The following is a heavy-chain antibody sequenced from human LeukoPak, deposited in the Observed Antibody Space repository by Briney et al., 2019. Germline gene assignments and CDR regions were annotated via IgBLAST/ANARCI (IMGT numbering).Heavy chain of an antibody. CDR2: INPSSGDT. CDR3: AKNPYEYYFDY. CDR1: GYTLTGYY. V-gene: IGHV1-2*02. J-gene: IGHJ4*02. Sequence: ASVKVSCKASGYTLTGYYMHWVRLAPGQGLEWMGWINPSSGDTNYAQKFQGRVTMTRDTSISTAYMELSRLRSDDTAVYYCAKNPYEYYFDYWGQGTLVPVSS. D-gene: IGHD5-12*01.